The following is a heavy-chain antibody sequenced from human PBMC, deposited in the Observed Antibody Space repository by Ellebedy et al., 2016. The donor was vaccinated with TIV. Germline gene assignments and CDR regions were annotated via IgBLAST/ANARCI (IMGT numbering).Heavy chain of an antibody. V-gene: IGHV3-30*02. CDR2: VRSDGSTK. Sequence: PGGSLRLSCAASGFTTSGMHWVRQAPGKGLDWVAFVRSDGSTKYYADSAKGRFTISRDDSKNTLYLQMNSLRVDDTAIYYCVKGAFPVPTVMAVWGQGTPVTVSS. J-gene: IGHJ6*02. D-gene: IGHD4-17*01. CDR1: GFTTSG. CDR3: VKGAFPVPTVMAV.